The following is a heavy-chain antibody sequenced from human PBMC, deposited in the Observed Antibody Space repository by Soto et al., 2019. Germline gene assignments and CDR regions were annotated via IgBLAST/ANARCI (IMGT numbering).Heavy chain of an antibody. V-gene: IGHV4-59*01. Sequence: PSETLSLTCTVSGGSISSYYWSWIRQPPGKGLEWIGYIYYSGSTNYNPSLKSRVTISVDTSKNQFSLKLSSVTAADTAVYYCARAPLWFGEIDTYFDYWGQGTMVTVSS. CDR3: ARAPLWFGEIDTYFDY. CDR2: IYYSGST. J-gene: IGHJ4*02. CDR1: GGSISSYY. D-gene: IGHD3-10*01.